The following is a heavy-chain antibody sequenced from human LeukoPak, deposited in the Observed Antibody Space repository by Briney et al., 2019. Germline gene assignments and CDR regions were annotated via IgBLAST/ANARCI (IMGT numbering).Heavy chain of an antibody. D-gene: IGHD6-19*01. CDR2: IIPILGIA. CDR1: GGTFSSYA. V-gene: IGHV1-69*04. CDR3: ARDGIAVAGDFDY. Sequence: GASVKVSCKASGGTFSSYAISRVRQAPGQGLEWMGRIIPILGIANYAQKFQGRVTITADKSTSTAYMELSSLRSEDTAVYYCARDGIAVAGDFDYWGQGTLVTVSS. J-gene: IGHJ4*02.